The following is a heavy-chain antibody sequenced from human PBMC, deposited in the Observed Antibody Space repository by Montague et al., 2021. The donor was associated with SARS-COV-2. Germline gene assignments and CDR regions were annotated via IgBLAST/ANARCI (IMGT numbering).Heavy chain of an antibody. V-gene: IGHV4-34*01. CDR2: INQCGRT. CDR3: ARRGSSVWGVTVSAELDY. J-gene: IGHJ4*02. CDR1: GGSFSGYY. D-gene: IGHD3-10*01. Sequence: SETLSLTCAVSGGSFSGYYWSWIRQPPEKGLEWIGEINQCGRTNNNPSLKIRVIISVDTSKNQFSLKLSSVTAADTAVYYCARRGSSVWGVTVSAELDYWGQGILVIVSS.